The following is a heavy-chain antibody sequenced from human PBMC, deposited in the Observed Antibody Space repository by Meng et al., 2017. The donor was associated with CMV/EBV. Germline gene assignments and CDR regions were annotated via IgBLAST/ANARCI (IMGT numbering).Heavy chain of an antibody. CDR1: GFICSRYG. D-gene: IGHD6-13*01. Sequence: GGSLRLSCAASGFICSRYGMHWVRQAPGKGLEWLTFIRFDGSAEYYVDSVKGRFSIARDNIKNTLYLQMNSLRPEDTAVYYCVKEGGVAAAGKGWFDHWGQGALVTVSS. V-gene: IGHV3-30*02. J-gene: IGHJ5*02. CDR3: VKEGGVAAAGKGWFDH. CDR2: IRFDGSAE.